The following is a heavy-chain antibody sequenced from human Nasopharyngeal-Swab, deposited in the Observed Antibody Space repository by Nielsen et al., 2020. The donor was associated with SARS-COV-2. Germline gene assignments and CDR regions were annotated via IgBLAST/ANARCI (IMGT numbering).Heavy chain of an antibody. CDR1: APSITTTSYY. D-gene: IGHD2-2*01. Sequence: SQTLSLTCTVSAPSITTTSYYSGWIRHPPGKRLERIGTIYYSGSTYYNPSLKSRVTISVDTSKNQFSLKLSSVTAADTAVYYCARHKYCSSTSCYFRREKASYYYMDVWGKGTTVTVSS. J-gene: IGHJ6*03. CDR3: ARHKYCSSTSCYFRREKASYYYMDV. V-gene: IGHV4-39*01. CDR2: IYYSGST.